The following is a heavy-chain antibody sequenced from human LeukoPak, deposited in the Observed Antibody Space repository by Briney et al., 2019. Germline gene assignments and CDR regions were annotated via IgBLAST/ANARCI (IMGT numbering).Heavy chain of an antibody. D-gene: IGHD2-2*01. V-gene: IGHV3-30*18. J-gene: IGHJ4*02. Sequence: PGGSLRLSCAASGFTFSNYGMHWVRQAPGKGLEWVAVISYDGSNKYYADSVKGRFAISRDNSKNTLYLQMNSLRAEDTAVYYCAKAYRYCTTTSCSHEEFDYWGQGTLVTVSS. CDR3: AKAYRYCTTTSCSHEEFDY. CDR1: GFTFSNYG. CDR2: ISYDGSNK.